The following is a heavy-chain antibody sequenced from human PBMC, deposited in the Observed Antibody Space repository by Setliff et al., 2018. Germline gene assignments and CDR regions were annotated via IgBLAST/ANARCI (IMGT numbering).Heavy chain of an antibody. D-gene: IGHD3-22*01. J-gene: IGHJ3*02. CDR1: GGSISSSSYY. CDR2: IYYSGST. V-gene: IGHV4-39*07. Sequence: PSETLSLTCTVSGGSISSSSYYWGWIRQPPGKGLEWIGSIYYSGSTYYNPSLKSRVTISVDTPKNQFSLKLSSVTAADTAVYYCARDPLRVVVTSDAFDIWGQGTMVTVSS. CDR3: ARDPLRVVVTSDAFDI.